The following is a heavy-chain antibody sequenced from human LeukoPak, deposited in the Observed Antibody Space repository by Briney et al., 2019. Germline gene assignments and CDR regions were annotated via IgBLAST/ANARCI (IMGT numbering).Heavy chain of an antibody. Sequence: ASVKVSCKASGGTFSSYAISWVRQAPGQGLEWMGRIIPILGIANYAQKFQGRVTITADKSTSTAYMELRSLRSDDTAVYYCAREAEYYYDSSGYYFDYWGQGTLVTVSS. CDR3: AREAEYYYDSSGYYFDY. V-gene: IGHV1-69*04. CDR1: GGTFSSYA. D-gene: IGHD3-22*01. J-gene: IGHJ4*02. CDR2: IIPILGIA.